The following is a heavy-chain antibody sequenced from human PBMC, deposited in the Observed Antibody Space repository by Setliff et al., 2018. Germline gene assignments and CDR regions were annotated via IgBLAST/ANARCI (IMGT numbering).Heavy chain of an antibody. CDR3: ARNTPQHDLSVFDI. CDR2: IIPIFGTA. D-gene: IGHD2-21*02. CDR1: GGTFSSYA. Sequence: GASVKVSCKASGGTFSSYAISWVRQAPGQGLEWMGGIIPIFGTANYAQKFQGRVTITADKSTSTAYMELSSLRSEDTAVYYCARNTPQHDLSVFDIWGQGTMVTVSS. J-gene: IGHJ3*02. V-gene: IGHV1-69*06.